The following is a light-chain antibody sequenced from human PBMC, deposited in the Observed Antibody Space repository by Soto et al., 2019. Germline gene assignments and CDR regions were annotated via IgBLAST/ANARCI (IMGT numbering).Light chain of an antibody. CDR1: SSDVGGYNY. CDR3: NSYAGSNVYV. J-gene: IGLJ1*01. V-gene: IGLV2-8*01. Sequence: QSVLTQPPSASGSPGQSVTISCTGTSSDVGGYNYVSWYQQHPGKAPKLMIYDVSKRPSGVPDRFSGSKSGNTASLTVSGLQAEDEADYYCNSYAGSNVYVFGTGTKLTV. CDR2: DVS.